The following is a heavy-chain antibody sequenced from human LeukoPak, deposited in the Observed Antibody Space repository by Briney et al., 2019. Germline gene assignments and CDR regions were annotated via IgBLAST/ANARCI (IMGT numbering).Heavy chain of an antibody. CDR1: GGSISSGGYY. V-gene: IGHV4-31*03. D-gene: IGHD3-9*01. Sequence: PSQTLSLTCTVSGGSISSGGYYCSWIRQHPGKGLEWIGYIYYSGSTYYNPSLKSRVTISVDTSKNQFSLRLSSVTAADTAVYYCARAFYDILTGYYRGFDYWGQGTLVTVSS. CDR2: IYYSGST. CDR3: ARAFYDILTGYYRGFDY. J-gene: IGHJ4*02.